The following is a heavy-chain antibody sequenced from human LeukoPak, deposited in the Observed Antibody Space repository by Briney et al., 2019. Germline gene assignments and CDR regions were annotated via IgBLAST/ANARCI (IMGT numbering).Heavy chain of an antibody. J-gene: IGHJ6*02. V-gene: IGHV3-30*18. D-gene: IGHD3-3*01. CDR3: AKDQGHYDFWSGYSTRSLYGMDV. CDR1: GFSVSNNY. Sequence: GGSLRLSCAASGFSVSNNYMSWVRQAPGKGLEWVAVISYDGSNKYYADSVKGRFTISRDNSKNTLYLQMNSLRAEDTAVYYCAKDQGHYDFWSGYSTRSLYGMDVWGQGTTVTVSS. CDR2: ISYDGSNK.